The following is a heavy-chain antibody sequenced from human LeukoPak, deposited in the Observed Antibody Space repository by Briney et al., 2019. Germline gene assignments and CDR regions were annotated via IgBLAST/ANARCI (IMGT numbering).Heavy chain of an antibody. CDR2: ISSSSSYI. J-gene: IGHJ4*02. V-gene: IGHV3-21*04. CDR3: ARRAGAYSHPYDY. CDR1: GFTFSSYS. Sequence: SGGSLRLSCAASGFTFSSYSMNWVRQAPGKGLEWVSSISSSSSYIYYADSVKGRFTISRDNSKNTLYLQMNSLRAEDTAVYYCARRAGAYSHPYDYWGQGTLVTVSS. D-gene: IGHD4/OR15-4a*01.